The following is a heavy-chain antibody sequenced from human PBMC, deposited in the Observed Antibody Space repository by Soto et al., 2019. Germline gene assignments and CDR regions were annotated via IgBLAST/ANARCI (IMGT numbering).Heavy chain of an antibody. D-gene: IGHD2-2*01. Sequence: ASVKVSCKASGYTFTSYGISWVRQAPGQGLEWMGWISAYNGNTNYAQKLQGRITMTTDTSTSTAYMELRSLRSDDTAVYYCARGKRVPAATYYFDYWGQGTLVTVSS. CDR1: GYTFTSYG. V-gene: IGHV1-18*01. CDR3: ARGKRVPAATYYFDY. CDR2: ISAYNGNT. J-gene: IGHJ4*02.